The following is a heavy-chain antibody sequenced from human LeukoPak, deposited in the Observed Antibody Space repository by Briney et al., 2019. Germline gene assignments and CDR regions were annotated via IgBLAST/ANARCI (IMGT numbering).Heavy chain of an antibody. Sequence: GGSLRLSCAASGFPFDDYGMHWVRQAPGEGLEWVSGISWNSGNIAYADSVKGRFTISRDNAKNSLYLQMNSLRAEDTAVYYCARDPSGYDSSGSTRPPGYWGQGTLVTVSS. CDR2: ISWNSGNI. D-gene: IGHD3-22*01. CDR3: ARDPSGYDSSGSTRPPGY. J-gene: IGHJ4*02. CDR1: GFPFDDYG. V-gene: IGHV3-9*01.